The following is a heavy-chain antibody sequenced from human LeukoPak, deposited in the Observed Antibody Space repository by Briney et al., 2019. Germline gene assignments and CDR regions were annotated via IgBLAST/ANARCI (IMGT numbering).Heavy chain of an antibody. CDR2: IIPILGIA. Sequence: SVKVSCKASGGTFSSYTISWVRQAPGQGLEWMGRIIPILGIANYAQKFQGRVTITADKSTSTAYMELSSLRSEGTAVYYCARDLMVATRHNWFDPWGQGTLVTVSS. CDR3: ARDLMVATRHNWFDP. V-gene: IGHV1-69*04. J-gene: IGHJ5*02. CDR1: GGTFSSYT. D-gene: IGHD5-12*01.